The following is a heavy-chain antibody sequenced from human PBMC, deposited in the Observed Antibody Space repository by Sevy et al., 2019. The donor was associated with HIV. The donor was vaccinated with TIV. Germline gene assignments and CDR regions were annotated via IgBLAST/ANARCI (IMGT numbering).Heavy chain of an antibody. J-gene: IGHJ6*02. CDR1: GFTFSSYW. CDR3: ASDLNDFRSGYLYGMDV. D-gene: IGHD3-3*01. V-gene: IGHV3-7*01. Sequence: GGSLRLSCAASGFTFSSYWMSWVRQAPGKGLEWVANIKQDGSTKYYVDSVKGRFTSSRDNAKNSLYLQMNSLRADDTAVYYCASDLNDFRSGYLYGMDVWGQGTTVTVSS. CDR2: IKQDGSTK.